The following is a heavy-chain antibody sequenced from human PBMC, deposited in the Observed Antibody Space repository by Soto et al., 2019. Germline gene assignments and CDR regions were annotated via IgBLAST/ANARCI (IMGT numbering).Heavy chain of an antibody. D-gene: IGHD3-22*01. V-gene: IGHV3-53*04. CDR1: GIPVSSNY. Sequence: EVQLVESGGGLVQPGGSLRLSCVASGIPVSSNYMTWVRQAPGKGLEWVSVLHSGGDTYYANSVKGRFTISRHDSTNTLFLQMNSLTVEDTAVYYCAGDGPYYYDSRMDVWGQGTTVTVSS. J-gene: IGHJ6*02. CDR3: AGDGPYYYDSRMDV. CDR2: LHSGGDT.